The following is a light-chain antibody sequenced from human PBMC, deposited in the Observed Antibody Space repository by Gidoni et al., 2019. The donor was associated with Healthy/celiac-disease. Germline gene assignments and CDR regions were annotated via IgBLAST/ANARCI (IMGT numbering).Light chain of an antibody. CDR2: AAS. V-gene: IGKV3-15*01. CDR1: QSVSSN. CDR3: QQYNNWPRT. Sequence: EIVLTPSPATLSGSPGERAALSCRASQSVSSNFAWYQQKPGQAPRLLIYAASTRATGIPSRFSGSGSGTDFTLTISSLQSEDFAVYYCQQYNNWPRTFGQGTKVEIK. J-gene: IGKJ1*01.